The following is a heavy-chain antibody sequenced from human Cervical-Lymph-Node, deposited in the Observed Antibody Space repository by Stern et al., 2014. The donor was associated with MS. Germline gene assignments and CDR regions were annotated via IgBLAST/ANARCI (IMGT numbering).Heavy chain of an antibody. CDR2: ISSSGTTI. J-gene: IGHJ6*02. CDR3: ARFKIASYYYYYGMDV. CDR1: GFTFSDHY. V-gene: IGHV3-11*01. D-gene: IGHD2-21*01. Sequence: VQLEESGGGLVKPGGSLRLSCAASGFTFSDHYMTWIRQAPGKGLEWVSFISSSGTTIYDADSVKGRFTISRDNAKNSLYLQMNGLRAEDTAIYYCARFKIASYYYYYGMDVWGQGTTVTVSS.